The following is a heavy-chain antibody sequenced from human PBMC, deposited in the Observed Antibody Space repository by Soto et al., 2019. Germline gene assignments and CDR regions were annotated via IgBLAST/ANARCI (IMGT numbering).Heavy chain of an antibody. J-gene: IGHJ6*02. D-gene: IGHD6-13*01. V-gene: IGHV4-59*01. CDR2: IYYSGST. CDR3: AGAGLDSSSWYKPYYYYYYGMDV. Sequence: PSETLSLTCTVSGGSISSYYWSWIRQPPGKGLEWIGYIYYSGSTNYNPSLKSRVTISVDTSKNQFSLKLSSVTAADTAVYYCAGAGLDSSSWYKPYYYYYYGMDVWGQGTTVTVSS. CDR1: GGSISSYY.